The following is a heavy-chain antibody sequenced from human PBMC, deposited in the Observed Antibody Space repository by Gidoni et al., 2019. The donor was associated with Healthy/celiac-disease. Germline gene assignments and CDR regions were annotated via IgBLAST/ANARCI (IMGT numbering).Heavy chain of an antibody. J-gene: IGHJ3*02. CDR3: AKATYSSSWYRGAFDI. CDR2: ISWNSGSI. Sequence: EVQLVESGGGLVQPGRSLRLSCAASGFPFDDYAMHWVRQAPGKGLEWVSGISWNSGSIGYADSVKGRFTISRDNAKNSLYLQMNSLRAEDTALYYCAKATYSSSWYRGAFDIWGQGTMVTVSS. V-gene: IGHV3-9*01. CDR1: GFPFDDYA. D-gene: IGHD6-13*01.